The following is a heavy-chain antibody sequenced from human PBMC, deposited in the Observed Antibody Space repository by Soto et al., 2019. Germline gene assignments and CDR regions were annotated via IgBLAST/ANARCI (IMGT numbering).Heavy chain of an antibody. V-gene: IGHV5-10-1*01. CDR3: ARPAKGSSGYYPKLDFDY. CDR2: IDPSDSYT. CDR1: GYSFTSYW. Sequence: PGESLKISCKGSGYSFTSYWISWVRQMPGKGLEWMGRIDPSDSYTNYSPSFQGHVTISADKSISTAYLQWSSLKASDTAMYYCARPAKGSSGYYPKLDFDYWGQGTLVTVSS. D-gene: IGHD3-22*01. J-gene: IGHJ4*02.